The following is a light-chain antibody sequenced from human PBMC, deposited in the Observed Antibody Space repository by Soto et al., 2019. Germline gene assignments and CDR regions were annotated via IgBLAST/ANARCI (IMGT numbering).Light chain of an antibody. Sequence: DIQITQSPSTLSASVGDRVTITCRASRSISTWLAWYQQKPGKAPNLLIYKASSLESGVPSRFSGSGSGTEFTLTISSLQPDDFATYYCQEYNSYWTFGQGTKVEIK. J-gene: IGKJ1*01. CDR2: KAS. V-gene: IGKV1-5*03. CDR3: QEYNSYWT. CDR1: RSISTW.